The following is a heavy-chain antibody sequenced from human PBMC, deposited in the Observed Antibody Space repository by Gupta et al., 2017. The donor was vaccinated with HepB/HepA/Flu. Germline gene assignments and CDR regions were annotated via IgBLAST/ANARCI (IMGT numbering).Heavy chain of an antibody. V-gene: IGHV4-34*01. D-gene: IGHD3-10*01. CDR1: GGSFRGYY. J-gene: IGHJ3*02. Sequence: QVQLQQWGAGPLKPSETLALTCAVYGGSFRGYYWSWIRQPPGKGLEWIGEINHSGSTNYNPSLKRRVTISVDTSKNQFSLKLSSVTAAETAVYYCARARLIMVRGVRHDAFDIWGQGTMVTVYS. CDR3: ARARLIMVRGVRHDAFDI. CDR2: INHSGST.